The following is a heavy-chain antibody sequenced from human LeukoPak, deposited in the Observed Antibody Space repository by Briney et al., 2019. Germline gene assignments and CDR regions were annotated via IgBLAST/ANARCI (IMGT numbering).Heavy chain of an antibody. D-gene: IGHD6-19*01. CDR1: GYTFTGYY. V-gene: IGHV1-2*02. J-gene: IGHJ4*02. Sequence: ASVKVSCKASGYTFTGYYMHWVRQAPGQGLEWMGWINPNSGGTNYAQKFQGRVTMTRDTFISTAYMELSRLRSDDTAVYYCARPYSSGWYSAAVRFDYWGQGTLVTVSS. CDR2: INPNSGGT. CDR3: ARPYSSGWYSAAVRFDY.